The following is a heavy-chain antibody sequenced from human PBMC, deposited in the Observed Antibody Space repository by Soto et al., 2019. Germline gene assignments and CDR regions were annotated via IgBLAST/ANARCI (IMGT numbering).Heavy chain of an antibody. V-gene: IGHV3-33*01. CDR1: GFTFSSYG. D-gene: IGHD6-19*01. Sequence: QVQLVESGGGVVQPGRSLRLSCAASGFTFSSYGMHWVRQAPGKGLEWVAVIWYDGSNKYYADSVKGRFTISRDNSKNTLYLQMNSLRAEHTAVYYCARDLSYSSGWSFDYWGQGTLVTVSS. J-gene: IGHJ4*02. CDR2: IWYDGSNK. CDR3: ARDLSYSSGWSFDY.